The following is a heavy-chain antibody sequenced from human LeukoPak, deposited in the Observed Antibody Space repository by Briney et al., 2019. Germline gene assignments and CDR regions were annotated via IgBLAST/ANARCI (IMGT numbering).Heavy chain of an antibody. D-gene: IGHD3-22*01. CDR1: GFNFNNYW. V-gene: IGHV3-7*01. CDR2: IRGDGSRK. CDR3: VRDANYHDGSYYYDVLDI. J-gene: IGHJ3*02. Sequence: GGSLRLSCAASGFNFNNYWMTWVRQAPGKGLEWVTNIRGDGSRKYYLDSVEGRFTISRDNAKNSLFLQMSSLRADDTAVYYCVRDANYHDGSYYYDVLDIWGQGTPVTVSS.